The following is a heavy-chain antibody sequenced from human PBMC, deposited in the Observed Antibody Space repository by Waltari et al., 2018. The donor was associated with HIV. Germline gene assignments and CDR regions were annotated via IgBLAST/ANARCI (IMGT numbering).Heavy chain of an antibody. CDR1: GYTFTSYG. V-gene: IGHV1-18*01. CDR3: AREMYDTSGYYYFDY. D-gene: IGHD3-22*01. J-gene: IGHJ4*02. CDR2: ISTHNGNT. Sequence: QVQLVQSGAEVKKPGASVKVSCKASGYTFTSYGISWVRQAPGQGLEWMGWISTHNGNTNCAQKLQDRVTMTTDTSTNTAYMDLRSLRSDDTAVYYCAREMYDTSGYYYFDYWGQGTLVTVSS.